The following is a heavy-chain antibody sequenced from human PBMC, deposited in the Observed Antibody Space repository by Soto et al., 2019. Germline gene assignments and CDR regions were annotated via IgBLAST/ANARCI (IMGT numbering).Heavy chain of an antibody. V-gene: IGHV3-43*01. J-gene: IGHJ1*01. CDR1: GFNFNEYT. Sequence: GGSLRLSCAASGFNFNEYTMHWVRQAPGRGLEWVSLITSDGSNTYYADSVRGRFTISRDNSDNSLYLQINSLRTEDTALYIWVPSRPASAGTFGRWARGTLVPVSS. CDR3: VPSRPASAGTFGR. CDR2: ITSDGSNT. D-gene: IGHD3-16*01.